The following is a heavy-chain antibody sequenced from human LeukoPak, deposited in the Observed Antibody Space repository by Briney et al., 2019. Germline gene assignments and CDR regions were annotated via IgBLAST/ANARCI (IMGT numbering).Heavy chain of an antibody. CDR1: GYTFTGYY. D-gene: IGHD1-26*01. V-gene: IGHV1-2*02. CDR2: INPNSGGT. J-gene: IGHJ4*02. CDR3: ARDSSGGGGSYYFDY. Sequence: GASVKVSCKASGYTFTGYYMHWVRQAPGQGLEWMGWINPNSGGTNYAQKFQGRVTVTRDTSISTAYMELSRLRSDDTAVYYCARDSSGGGGSYYFDYWGQGTLVTVSS.